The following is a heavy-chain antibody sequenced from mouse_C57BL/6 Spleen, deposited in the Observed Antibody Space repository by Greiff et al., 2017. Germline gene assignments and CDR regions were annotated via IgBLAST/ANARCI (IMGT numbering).Heavy chain of an antibody. V-gene: IGHV1-69*01. CDR2: IDPSDSYT. CDR3: ARGDDYDGVWDFDV. D-gene: IGHD2-4*01. Sequence: QVQLQQPGAELVMPGASVKLSCKASGYTFTSYWMHWVKQRPGQGLEWIGEIDPSDSYTNYNQKFKGKSTLTVDKSSSTAYMQLSSLTSEDSAVYYCARGDDYDGVWDFDVWGTGTTVTVSS. CDR1: GYTFTSYW. J-gene: IGHJ1*03.